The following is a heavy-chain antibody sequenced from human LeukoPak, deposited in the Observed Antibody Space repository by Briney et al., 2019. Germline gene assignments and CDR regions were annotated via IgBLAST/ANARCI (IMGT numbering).Heavy chain of an antibody. CDR1: GGTFISYA. V-gene: IGHV1-69*13. Sequence: ASVKVSCKASGGTFISYAISWVRQAPGQGLEWMGGIIPIFGTANYAQKFQGRVTITADESTSTAYMELRSLRLDDMAVYYCARDENYGIFFNVDYWGQGTLVTVSS. CDR2: IIPIFGTA. CDR3: ARDENYGIFFNVDY. J-gene: IGHJ4*02. D-gene: IGHD4-17*01.